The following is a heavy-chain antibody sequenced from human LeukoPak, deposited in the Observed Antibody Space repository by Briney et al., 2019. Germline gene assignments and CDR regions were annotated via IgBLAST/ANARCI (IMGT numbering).Heavy chain of an antibody. D-gene: IGHD3-3*02. Sequence: GGSLRLSCAASGFTFSSYSMNWVRQAPGKGLEWVSSISSSSSYIYYADSVKGRLTISRDNAKNSLYLQMNSLRAEDTAVYYCARDGHFETGFDYWGQGTLVTVSS. CDR3: ARDGHFETGFDY. V-gene: IGHV3-21*01. CDR2: ISSSSSYI. J-gene: IGHJ4*02. CDR1: GFTFSSYS.